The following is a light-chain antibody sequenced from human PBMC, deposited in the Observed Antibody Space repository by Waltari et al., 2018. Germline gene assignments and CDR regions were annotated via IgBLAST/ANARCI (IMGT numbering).Light chain of an antibody. V-gene: IGKV3-20*01. CDR2: GAS. J-gene: IGKJ1*01. CDR3: QMYVRLPVT. Sequence: EIVLTQSPGTLSLSPGERATLSCRASQSVRSSYLAWYQQKPGQAPRLLIYGASSRATDIPDRFSGSGSGTDFTLTISRLEPEDFAVYYCQMYVRLPVTFGQGTKVEIK. CDR1: QSVRSSY.